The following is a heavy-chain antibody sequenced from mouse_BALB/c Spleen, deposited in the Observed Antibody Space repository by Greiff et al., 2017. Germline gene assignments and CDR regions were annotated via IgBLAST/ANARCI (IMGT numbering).Heavy chain of an antibody. J-gene: IGHJ4*01. Sequence: VKLVESGPGLVKPSQSLSLTCTVTGYSITSDYAWNWIRQFPGNKLEWMGYISYSGSTSYNPSLKSRISITRDTSKNQFFLQLNSVTTEDTATYYCARWGHYYYAMDYWGQGTSVTVSS. CDR1: GYSITSDYA. D-gene: IGHD1-2*01. V-gene: IGHV3-2*02. CDR3: ARWGHYYYAMDY. CDR2: ISYSGST.